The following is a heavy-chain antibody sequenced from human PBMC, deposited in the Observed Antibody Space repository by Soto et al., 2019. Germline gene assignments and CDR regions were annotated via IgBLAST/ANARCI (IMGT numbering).Heavy chain of an antibody. CDR2: ISGSGGST. CDR3: AKDLDNGYGDYYYYYMDV. J-gene: IGHJ6*03. CDR1: GFTFSSYA. Sequence: GGSLRLSCAASGFTFSSYAMSWVRQAPGKGLEWVSAISGSGGSTYYADSVKGRFTISRDNSKNTLYLQMNSLRAEDTAVYYCAKDLDNGYGDYYYYYMDVWGKGTTVTVSS. D-gene: IGHD4-17*01. V-gene: IGHV3-23*01.